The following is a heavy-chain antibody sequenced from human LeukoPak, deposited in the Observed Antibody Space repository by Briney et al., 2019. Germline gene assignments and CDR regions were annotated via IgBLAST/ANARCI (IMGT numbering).Heavy chain of an antibody. Sequence: GGSLRLSCVGSGFSFSTYWMTWVRQTPGKGLEWVANIQPDGSKTFYVDSVKGRFTVSRDNAKNSLYLQMNSLRAEDTAVYYCAKVSNGYYTAWYGGSFDSWGQGTLVTVSS. CDR1: GFSFSTYW. D-gene: IGHD6-19*01. CDR2: IQPDGSKT. V-gene: IGHV3-7*03. J-gene: IGHJ4*02. CDR3: AKVSNGYYTAWYGGSFDS.